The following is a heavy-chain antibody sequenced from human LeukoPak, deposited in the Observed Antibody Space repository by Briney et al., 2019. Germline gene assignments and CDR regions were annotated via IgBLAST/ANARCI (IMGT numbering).Heavy chain of an antibody. CDR1: GFTFSSYW. CDR2: INHNGNVN. J-gene: IGHJ6*02. D-gene: IGHD3-16*01. CDR3: ARGGGLDV. Sequence: GGSLRLSCAASGFTFSSYWMNWVRQAPGKGLEWVASINHNGNVNYYVDSVKGRFTISRDNAKNSLYLQMSNLRAEDTAVYFCARGGGLDVWGQGATVTVSS. V-gene: IGHV3-7*03.